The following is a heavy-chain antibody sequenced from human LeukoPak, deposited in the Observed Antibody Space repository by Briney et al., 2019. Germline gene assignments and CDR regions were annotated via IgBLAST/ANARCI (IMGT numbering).Heavy chain of an antibody. J-gene: IGHJ4*02. D-gene: IGHD5-18*01. V-gene: IGHV3-30*03. CDR1: GFTFSSYG. CDR2: ISYDGSNK. CDR3: ARDLTNTAMVKALDY. Sequence: GRSLRLSCAASGFTFSSYGMHWVRQAPGKGLEWVAVISYDGSNKYYADSVKGRFTISRDNSKNTLYLQMNSLRAEDTAVYYCARDLTNTAMVKALDYWGQGTLVTVSS.